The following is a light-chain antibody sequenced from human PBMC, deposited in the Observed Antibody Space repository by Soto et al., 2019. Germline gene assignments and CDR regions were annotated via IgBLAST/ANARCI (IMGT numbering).Light chain of an antibody. V-gene: IGLV2-14*01. CDR2: DVS. CDR1: SSDVGGYNY. J-gene: IGLJ2*01. CDR3: SSYTSSSTYVV. Sequence: QSALTQPASVSGSPGQSITISCTGTSSDVGGYNYVSWYQQHPGKAPKLMIYDVSNRPSGVSNRFSGSKSGNTASLTISGLQAKDEADYYSSSYTSSSTYVVFGGGTKLTVL.